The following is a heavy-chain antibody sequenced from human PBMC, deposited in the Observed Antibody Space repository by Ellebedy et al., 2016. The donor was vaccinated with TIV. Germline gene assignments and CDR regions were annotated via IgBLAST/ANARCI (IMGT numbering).Heavy chain of an antibody. CDR2: IGGSGGTT. CDR1: GFTFSSAW. V-gene: IGHV3-23*01. CDR3: AKLPVAYNWNYADDY. Sequence: GESLKISCAASGFTFSSAWMNWVRQAPGKGLEWVSTIGGSGGTTYYRESVKGRFTISRDTYRNTLYLQMSSLRAEDTAVYYCAKLPVAYNWNYADDYWGQGALVTVSS. D-gene: IGHD1-7*01. J-gene: IGHJ4*02.